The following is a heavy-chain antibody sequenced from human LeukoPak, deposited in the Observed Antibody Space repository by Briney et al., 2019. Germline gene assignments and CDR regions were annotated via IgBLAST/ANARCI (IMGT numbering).Heavy chain of an antibody. Sequence: PSETLSLTCAVSGVSFDDYYWAWVRQTPGKGLEWIGEINLSGYTNDSPSLKSRVTLSIDTSRKQFSLNLRSVTVADAGIYYCTRMTTGHDYWGQGTLVTVSS. CDR3: TRMTTGHDY. D-gene: IGHD4-17*01. CDR1: GVSFDDYY. CDR2: INLSGYT. V-gene: IGHV4-34*01. J-gene: IGHJ4*02.